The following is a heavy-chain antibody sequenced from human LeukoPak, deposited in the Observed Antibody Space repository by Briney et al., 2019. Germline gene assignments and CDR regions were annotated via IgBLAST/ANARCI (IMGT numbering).Heavy chain of an antibody. CDR1: GGSISSYY. D-gene: IGHD6-13*01. V-gene: IGHV4-59*01. Sequence: SETLSLICTVSGGSISSYYCSWIRQPPGKGLEWIGYISYSGNTKYSPSLKSRVTISLDTSKNQVSLKLSSVTAADTAVYYCARQLEAAGGYDYWGQGTLVTVSS. CDR3: ARQLEAAGGYDY. J-gene: IGHJ4*02. CDR2: ISYSGNT.